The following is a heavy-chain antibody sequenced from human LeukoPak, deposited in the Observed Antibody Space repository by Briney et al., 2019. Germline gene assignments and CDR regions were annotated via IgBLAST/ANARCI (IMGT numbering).Heavy chain of an antibody. D-gene: IGHD2-15*01. Sequence: ASVKVSCKASGYTFTASAMHSVRQAPGHRLEWMGWINAGNGNKKNTQKFQGRVTITRDTSASTVYMELSSLRAEDTAVYYCARDSMNWSRVVVAAKPYYFMDVWGKGTTVTVSS. V-gene: IGHV1-3*01. CDR3: ARDSMNWSRVVVAAKPYYFMDV. CDR1: GYTFTASA. J-gene: IGHJ6*04. CDR2: INAGNGNK.